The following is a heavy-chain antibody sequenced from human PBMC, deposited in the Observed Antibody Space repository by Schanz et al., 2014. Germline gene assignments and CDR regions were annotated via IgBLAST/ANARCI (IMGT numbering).Heavy chain of an antibody. J-gene: IGHJ4*01. CDR3: ARGEWSTSQFDY. Sequence: QLHQWGAGLLKPSETLSLTCAVSGGSFSAYYWSWIRQPPGKGLEWIGEIHHSGSTNYNPSLKSRVTIPMDTSKNHFSRRLSSVTAADTAVYYCARGEWSTSQFDYWGHGTLVTVSS. CDR1: GGSFSAYY. CDR2: IHHSGST. V-gene: IGHV4-34*01. D-gene: IGHD2-2*01.